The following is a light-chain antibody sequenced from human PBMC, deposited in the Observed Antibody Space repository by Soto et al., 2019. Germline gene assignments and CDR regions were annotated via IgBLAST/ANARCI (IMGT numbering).Light chain of an antibody. Sequence: DIQMTQSPSTLSASVGDRVTITCRARQNIVNWLAWYQQKPGKAPNLLIYKTSTLPRGVPSRFSGSRSGTECSLTISILQPDDFSTYYCQQYHSLPMNTFGKGTKVDI. CDR3: QQYHSLPMNT. CDR1: QNIVNW. CDR2: KTS. V-gene: IGKV1-5*03. J-gene: IGKJ2*01.